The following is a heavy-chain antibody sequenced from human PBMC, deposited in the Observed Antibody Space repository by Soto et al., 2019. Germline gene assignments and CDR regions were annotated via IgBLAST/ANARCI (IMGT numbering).Heavy chain of an antibody. CDR3: ARIVRILGDSVDY. CDR1: GGSISSGGYY. J-gene: IGHJ4*02. V-gene: IGHV4-31*03. Sequence: PSETLSLTCTVSGGSISSGGYYWSWIRQHPGKGLEWIGYIYYSGSTYYNPSLKSRVTISVDTSKNQFSLKLSSVTAADTAVYYCARIVRILGDSVDYWGQGTLVTVSS. D-gene: IGHD2-21*02. CDR2: IYYSGST.